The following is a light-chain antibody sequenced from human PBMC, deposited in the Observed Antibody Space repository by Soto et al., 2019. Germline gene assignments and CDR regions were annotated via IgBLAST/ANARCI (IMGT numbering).Light chain of an antibody. Sequence: EIVLTQSPGTLSLSPGDRATLSCRASRSLSISYLAWYQQRPGQAPRLLIYGTSTRATGIPDRFSGSGSGRDFTLAISRLEPEDFAVYYCHQFGDSPQTFGQGTTVEI. V-gene: IGKV3-20*01. CDR3: HQFGDSPQT. CDR2: GTS. CDR1: RSLSISY. J-gene: IGKJ1*01.